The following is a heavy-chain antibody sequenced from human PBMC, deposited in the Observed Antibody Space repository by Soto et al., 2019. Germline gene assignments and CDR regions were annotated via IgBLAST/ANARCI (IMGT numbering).Heavy chain of an antibody. Sequence: ASVKVSCKASGGTFSSYAISWVRQAPGQGLEWMGGIIPIFGTANYAQKFQGRVTITADESTSTAYMELSSLRSEDTAVYYCATEYYYEISGYYSLDYWGQGTLVTVSS. J-gene: IGHJ4*02. CDR1: GGTFSSYA. V-gene: IGHV1-69*13. D-gene: IGHD3-22*01. CDR2: IIPIFGTA. CDR3: ATEYYYEISGYYSLDY.